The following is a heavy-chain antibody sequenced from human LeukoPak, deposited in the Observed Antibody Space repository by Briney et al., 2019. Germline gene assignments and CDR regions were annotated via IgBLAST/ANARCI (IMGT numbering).Heavy chain of an antibody. J-gene: IGHJ4*02. Sequence: GGSLRLSCVGSGFTFSSSAMSWVRQAPGKGLEWVSSISGSGSGGSTYYADSVKGRFTISRDNSKNTLYLQMNSLRAEDTAVYYCARSLDSSSLYYYFDYWGQGTLVTVSS. V-gene: IGHV3-23*01. CDR3: ARSLDSSSLYYYFDY. CDR1: GFTFSSSA. D-gene: IGHD6-13*01. CDR2: ISGSGSGGST.